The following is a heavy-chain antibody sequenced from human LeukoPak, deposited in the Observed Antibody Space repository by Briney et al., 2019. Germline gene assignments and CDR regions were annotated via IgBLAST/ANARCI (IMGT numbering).Heavy chain of an antibody. Sequence: PGGSLRLSCAASGFTFSSYAMSWVRQAPGKGLEWVSAVSGSGGSTYYADSVKGRFTISRDNSKNTLYLQMNSLRAEDTAVYYCARAPLLTGDTIDYWGQGTLVTVSS. V-gene: IGHV3-23*01. J-gene: IGHJ4*02. CDR3: ARAPLLTGDTIDY. D-gene: IGHD7-27*01. CDR2: VSGSGGST. CDR1: GFTFSSYA.